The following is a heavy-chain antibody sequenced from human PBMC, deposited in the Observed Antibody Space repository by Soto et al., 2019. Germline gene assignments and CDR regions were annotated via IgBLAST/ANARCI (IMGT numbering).Heavy chain of an antibody. D-gene: IGHD3-10*01. Sequence: SETLSLTCTVSGGSISSYYWSWIRQPPGKGLEWIGYIYYSGSTNYNPSLKSRVAISVDTSKNQFSLKLSSVTAADTAVYYCARVPITMVRGVIIFDYWGQGTLVTVSS. CDR3: ARVPITMVRGVIIFDY. V-gene: IGHV4-59*01. J-gene: IGHJ4*02. CDR2: IYYSGST. CDR1: GGSISSYY.